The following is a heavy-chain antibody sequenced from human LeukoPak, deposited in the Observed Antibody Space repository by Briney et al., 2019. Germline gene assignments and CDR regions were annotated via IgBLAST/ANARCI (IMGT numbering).Heavy chain of an antibody. CDR2: ISGSGGST. CDR1: GFTFSSYA. Sequence: GGSLRLSCAASGFTFSSYAMSWVREAPGTGLEWVSAISGSGGSTYYADSVKGRFTISRDNSKNTLYLQMNSLRAEDTAIYYCAKDLRLAATTLDYWGQGALVTVSS. J-gene: IGHJ4*02. D-gene: IGHD2-15*01. V-gene: IGHV3-23*01. CDR3: AKDLRLAATTLDY.